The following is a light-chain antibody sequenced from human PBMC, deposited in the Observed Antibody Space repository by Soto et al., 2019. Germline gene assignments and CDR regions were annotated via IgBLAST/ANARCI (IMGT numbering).Light chain of an antibody. CDR2: DVS. CDR3: SSYTSSIVV. V-gene: IGLV2-14*01. J-gene: IGLJ2*01. Sequence: QSALTQPASVSGSPGQSITISCTGTTSDVGGYDYVSWHQQHPGKAPKIMIYDVSNRPSGVSNRFSGSKSGNTASLTISGLQAEDGADYYCSSYTSSIVVFGGGTKLTVL. CDR1: TSDVGGYDY.